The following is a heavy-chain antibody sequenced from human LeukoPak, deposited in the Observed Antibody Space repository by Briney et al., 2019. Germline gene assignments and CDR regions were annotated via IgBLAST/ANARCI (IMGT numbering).Heavy chain of an antibody. D-gene: IGHD6-13*01. Sequence: SVKVSCKASGYTFTSYGISWVRQAPGQGLGWMGGIIPIFGTANYAQKFQGRVTITADESTSTAYMELSSLRSEDTAVYYCARDPRRLALAAAGLFDPWGQGTLVTVSS. CDR2: IIPIFGTA. V-gene: IGHV1-69*13. J-gene: IGHJ5*02. CDR1: GYTFTSYG. CDR3: ARDPRRLALAAAGLFDP.